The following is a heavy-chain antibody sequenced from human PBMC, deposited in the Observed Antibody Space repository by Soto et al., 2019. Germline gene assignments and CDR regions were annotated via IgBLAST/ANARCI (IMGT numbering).Heavy chain of an antibody. Sequence: SETLSLTCTVSGGSISGGVHSWSWIRQHPGKGLEWIGYIYYSGSTYYNPSLKSRVTISVDTSKNQFSLKLSSVTAADTAVYYCARATLSKGGFDYWGQGTLVTVSS. CDR3: ARATLSKGGFDY. D-gene: IGHD3-16*01. CDR2: IYYSGST. J-gene: IGHJ4*02. V-gene: IGHV4-31*03. CDR1: GGSISGGVHS.